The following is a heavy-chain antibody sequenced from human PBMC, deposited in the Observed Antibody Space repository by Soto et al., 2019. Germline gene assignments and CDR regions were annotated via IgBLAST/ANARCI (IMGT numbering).Heavy chain of an antibody. V-gene: IGHV4-34*01. Sequence: QVQLQQWGAGLLKPSETLSLTCAVYGGSFSGYYWSWIRQPPGKGLEWIGEINHSGSTNYNPSLKSRVTISVDTSKNQFSLKLSSVTAADTAVYYCARRETYDILTGYYNYYFDYWGQGTLVTDSS. J-gene: IGHJ4*02. CDR3: ARRETYDILTGYYNYYFDY. D-gene: IGHD3-9*01. CDR1: GGSFSGYY. CDR2: INHSGST.